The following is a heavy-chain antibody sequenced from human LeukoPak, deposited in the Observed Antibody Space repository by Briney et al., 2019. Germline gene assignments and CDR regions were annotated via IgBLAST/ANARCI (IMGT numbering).Heavy chain of an antibody. V-gene: IGHV3-66*01. J-gene: IGHJ4*02. Sequence: GGSLRLSCAASGFSVSRNYMTWVRQAPGKGLEWVSVIYSGGRTDYADSVKGRFTISRDNSKNTLYLQMNSLRAEDTAVYYCAKDFAWELPTYYFDYWGQGTLVTVSS. CDR3: AKDFAWELPTYYFDY. D-gene: IGHD1-26*01. CDR1: GFSVSRNY. CDR2: IYSGGRT.